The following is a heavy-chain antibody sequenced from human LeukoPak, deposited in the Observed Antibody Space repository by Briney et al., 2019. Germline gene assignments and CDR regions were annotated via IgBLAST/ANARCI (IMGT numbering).Heavy chain of an antibody. CDR3: ARVPLYWQDPFDL. CDR2: IYSSGSN. Sequence: SETLSLTCTVSGGSISGYFWTWIRQPAGKGLEWIGRIYSSGSNNYNPSLKSRVTMSLDTSKNHFSLNLTSVTAADTAVYYCARVPLYWQDPFDLWGQGTLVTVSS. CDR1: GGSISGYF. V-gene: IGHV4-4*07. J-gene: IGHJ5*02. D-gene: IGHD2-8*02.